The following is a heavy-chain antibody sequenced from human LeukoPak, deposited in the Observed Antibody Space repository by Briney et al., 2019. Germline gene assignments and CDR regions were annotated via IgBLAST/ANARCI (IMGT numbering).Heavy chain of an antibody. CDR1: GYSISSGYY. Sequence: PSETLSLTCAVSGYSISSGYYWGWIRQPPGKGLEWIGSIYHSGSTYYNPSLKSRVTISVDTSKNQFCLKLSSVTAADTAVYYCARVVYYDSSGYVIYFDYWGQGTLVTVSS. J-gene: IGHJ4*02. V-gene: IGHV4-38-2*01. D-gene: IGHD3-22*01. CDR2: IYHSGST. CDR3: ARVVYYDSSGYVIYFDY.